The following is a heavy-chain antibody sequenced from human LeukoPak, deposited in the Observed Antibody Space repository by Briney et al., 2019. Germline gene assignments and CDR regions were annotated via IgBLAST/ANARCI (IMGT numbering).Heavy chain of an antibody. D-gene: IGHD1-26*01. Sequence: PSETLSLTCTVSGGSISSSSYYWGWIRQPPGKGLEWIGSIYYSGSTYYNPSLKSRVTISVDTSKNQFSLKLSSVTAADTAVYYCARDRDGAIMDAWGKGTTVTVSS. V-gene: IGHV4-39*07. CDR3: ARDRDGAIMDA. CDR1: GGSISSSSYY. CDR2: IYYSGST. J-gene: IGHJ6*03.